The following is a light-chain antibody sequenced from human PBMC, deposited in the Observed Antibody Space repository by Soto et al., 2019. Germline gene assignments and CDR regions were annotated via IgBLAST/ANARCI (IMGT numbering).Light chain of an antibody. Sequence: QSVLTQPASVSGSPGQSITVSCTGSSSDVGTYNSVSWYQQHTGKAPKLIIYDVSNRPSGVSNRFSGSKSGNTASLTISGLQTEDEADYYCGSYTSSSSWVFGGGTKLTVL. V-gene: IGLV2-14*03. CDR3: GSYTSSSSWV. CDR1: SSDVGTYNS. J-gene: IGLJ3*02. CDR2: DVS.